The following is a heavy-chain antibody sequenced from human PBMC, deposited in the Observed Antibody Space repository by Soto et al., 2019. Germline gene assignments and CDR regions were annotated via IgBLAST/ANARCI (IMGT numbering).Heavy chain of an antibody. J-gene: IGHJ4*02. CDR3: AKDGAAAIYYFDY. CDR1: GFTFSSYG. V-gene: IGHV3-30*18. CDR2: ISYDGSNK. D-gene: IGHD6-13*01. Sequence: GSLRLSCAASGFTFSSYGMHWVRQAPGKGLEWVAVISYDGSNKYYADSVKGRFTISRDNSKNTLYLQMNSLRAEDTAVYYCAKDGAAAIYYFDYWGQGTLVTVSS.